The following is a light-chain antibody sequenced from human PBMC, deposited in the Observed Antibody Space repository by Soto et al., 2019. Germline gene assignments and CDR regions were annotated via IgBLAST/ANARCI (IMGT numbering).Light chain of an antibody. V-gene: IGKV3-15*01. CDR1: QSVSSN. Sequence: EMVMTQSPATLSVSPGERATLSCRASQSVSSNLAWYQQKPGQAPRLLIYGASTRATGIPARFSGSGSGTEFTLTISSLQSEDFAVYYCQQYNNWRWTFGQGTKVDIK. J-gene: IGKJ1*01. CDR3: QQYNNWRWT. CDR2: GAS.